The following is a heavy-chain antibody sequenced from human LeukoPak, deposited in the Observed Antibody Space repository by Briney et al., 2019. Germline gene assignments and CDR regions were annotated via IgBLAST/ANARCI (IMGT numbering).Heavy chain of an antibody. V-gene: IGHV1-69*13. CDR1: GDTFSRYA. CDR2: IIPIFGTA. J-gene: IGHJ3*02. CDR3: ARGRPYAFDI. Sequence: SVKVSCKASGDTFSRYAISWVRQAPGQGLKWMGGIIPIFGTADYAQEFQGRVTITADESTSTAYMELSSLRSEDTAVYYCARGRPYAFDIWGQGTMVTVSS.